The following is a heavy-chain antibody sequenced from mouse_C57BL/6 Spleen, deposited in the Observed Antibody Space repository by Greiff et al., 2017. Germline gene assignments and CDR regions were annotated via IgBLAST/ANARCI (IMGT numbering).Heavy chain of an antibody. D-gene: IGHD2-12*01. CDR1: GYAFTNYL. CDR3: TRCLRSYYAMDY. J-gene: IGHJ4*01. Sequence: VQLLQSGAELVRPGTSVKVSCKASGYAFTNYLIEWVKQRPGKGLEWIGVFNPGSGGTNYNEKLKGKATLTTDTSSSTAYMQLSSLTSDDSAVYFCTRCLRSYYAMDYWGQGTSVTVSS. V-gene: IGHV1-54*01. CDR2: FNPGSGGT.